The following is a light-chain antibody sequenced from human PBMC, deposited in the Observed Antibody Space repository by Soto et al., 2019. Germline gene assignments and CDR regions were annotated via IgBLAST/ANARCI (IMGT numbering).Light chain of an antibody. CDR2: GAS. CDR3: QQYNNWDA. J-gene: IGKJ1*01. CDR1: QSDSSN. V-gene: IGKV3-15*01. Sequence: EIVMTQSPATLSVSPGARDTLSCSASQSDSSNLALDQQKPGQAHRLLIYGASTRATGIPARFSGSGSGTEFILTSSRLQSEYVAFYYCQQYNNWDAFGQGTKVEIK.